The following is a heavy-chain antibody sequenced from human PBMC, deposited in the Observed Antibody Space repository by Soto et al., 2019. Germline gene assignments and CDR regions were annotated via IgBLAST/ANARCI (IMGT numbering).Heavy chain of an antibody. J-gene: IGHJ4*02. D-gene: IGHD3-22*01. CDR3: AKGYYYDSSGYYDFDY. CDR1: GFTFSSYG. V-gene: IGHV3-30*18. Sequence: QVQLVESGGGVVQPGRSLRLSCAASGFTFSSYGMHWVRQAPGKGLEWVAVISYDGSNKYYADSVKGRFTISRDNSKNTLNLQMNSLRAEDTAVYYCAKGYYYDSSGYYDFDYWGQGTLVTVSS. CDR2: ISYDGSNK.